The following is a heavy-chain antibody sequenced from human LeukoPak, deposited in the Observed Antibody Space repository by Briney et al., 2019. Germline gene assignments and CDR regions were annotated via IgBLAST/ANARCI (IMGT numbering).Heavy chain of an antibody. J-gene: IGHJ4*02. CDR3: ASPYYDSSGYYYVYDY. CDR2: IRYDGSNK. V-gene: IGHV3-30*02. D-gene: IGHD3-22*01. CDR1: GFTFSSYG. Sequence: GGSLRLSCAASGFTFSSYGMHWVRQAPGKGLEWVAFIRYDGSNKYYADSVKGRFTISRDNSKNTLYLQMNSPRAEDTAVYYCASPYYDSSGYYYVYDYWGQGTLVTVSS.